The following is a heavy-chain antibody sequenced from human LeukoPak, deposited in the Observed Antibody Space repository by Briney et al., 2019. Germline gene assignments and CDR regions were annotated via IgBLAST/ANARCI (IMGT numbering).Heavy chain of an antibody. CDR2: IYYSGST. V-gene: IGHV4-38-2*01. D-gene: IGHD5-18*01. J-gene: IGHJ4*02. CDR1: GYSISSGYY. Sequence: SETLSLTCAVSGYSISSGYYWGWIRQPPGKGLEWIGSIYYSGSTYYNPSLKSRVTISVDTSKNQFSLKLSSVTAADTAVYYCARALRGYSYHYFDYWGQGTLATVSS. CDR3: ARALRGYSYHYFDY.